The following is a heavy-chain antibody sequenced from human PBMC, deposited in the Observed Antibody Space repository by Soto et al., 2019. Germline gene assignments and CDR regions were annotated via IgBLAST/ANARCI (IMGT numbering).Heavy chain of an antibody. CDR2: IYPPDSDT. Sequence: GESLKISCKASGYSFTTYWIGWVRQMPGKGLEWMAIIYPPDSDTRYSPSFQGQVTISAEDTAVYYCARLTYPSDSIGYYYERVSGWIDSWGQGTLVTVSS. D-gene: IGHD3-22*01. CDR3: VSGWIDS. CDR1: GYSFTTYW. V-gene: IGHV5-51*01. J-gene: IGHJ5*01.